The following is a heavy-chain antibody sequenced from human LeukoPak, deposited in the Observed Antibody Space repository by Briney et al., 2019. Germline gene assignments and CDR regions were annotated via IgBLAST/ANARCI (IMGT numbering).Heavy chain of an antibody. Sequence: SETLSLTCTVAGGSISSYYLSWIRQPPGKGLEWIGYIYYSGSTNYNPSLKSRVTISVDTSKNQFSLKLSSVTAADTAVYYCARSSYGYLFDYWGQGTLVTVSS. CDR2: IYYSGST. CDR1: GGSISSYY. J-gene: IGHJ4*02. V-gene: IGHV4-59*08. D-gene: IGHD5-18*01. CDR3: ARSSYGYLFDY.